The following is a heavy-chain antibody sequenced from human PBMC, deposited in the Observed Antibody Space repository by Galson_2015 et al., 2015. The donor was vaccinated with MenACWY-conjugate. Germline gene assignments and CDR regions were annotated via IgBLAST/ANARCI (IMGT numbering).Heavy chain of an antibody. Sequence: SVKVSCKASGGTFSSYAISWVRQAPGQGLEWMGRIIPILGIANYAQKFQGRVTITADKSTSTAYMELSSLRSEDTAVYYCASYYYDSSGYSQPYFQHWGQGTLVTVSS. CDR2: IIPILGIA. CDR1: GGTFSSYA. D-gene: IGHD3-22*01. V-gene: IGHV1-69*04. J-gene: IGHJ1*01. CDR3: ASYYYDSSGYSQPYFQH.